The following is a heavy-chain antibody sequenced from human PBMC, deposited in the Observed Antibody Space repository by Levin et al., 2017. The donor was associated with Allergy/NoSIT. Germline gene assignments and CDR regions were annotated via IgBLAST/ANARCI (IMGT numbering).Heavy chain of an antibody. CDR1: GGSISSGGYS. V-gene: IGHV4-30-2*01. Sequence: SETLSLTCAVSGGSISSGGYSWSWIRQPPGKGLEWIGYIYHGGSTSYDPSLKSRVTMSVDRSKNQFSLKLRSVTAADTAVYYCARGPHDCRGESDAFDIWGQGTMVTVSS. D-gene: IGHD2-21*02. J-gene: IGHJ3*02. CDR3: ARGPHDCRGESDAFDI. CDR2: IYHGGST.